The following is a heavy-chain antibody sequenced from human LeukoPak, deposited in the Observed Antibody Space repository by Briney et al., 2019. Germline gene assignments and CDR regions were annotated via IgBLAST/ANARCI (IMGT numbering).Heavy chain of an antibody. J-gene: IGHJ4*02. D-gene: IGHD3-22*01. V-gene: IGHV3-21*01. CDR2: ISSSSSYI. CDR3: ASLNYYDSSGYYGSLTPPDY. CDR1: GFTFSSYS. Sequence: GGSLRLSCAASGFTFSSYSMNWVRQAPGKGLEWVSSISSSSSYIYYADSVKGRFTISRDNAKNSLYLQMNSLRAEDTAVYYCASLNYYDSSGYYGSLTPPDYWGQGTLVTVSS.